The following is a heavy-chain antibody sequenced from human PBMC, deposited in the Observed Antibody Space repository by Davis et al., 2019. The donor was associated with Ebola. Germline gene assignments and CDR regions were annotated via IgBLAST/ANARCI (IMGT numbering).Heavy chain of an antibody. V-gene: IGHV4-34*01. CDR1: GGSFSGYY. D-gene: IGHD3-10*01. Sequence: MPSETLSLTCAVYGGSFSGYYWSWIRQPPGKGLEWIGEINHSGSTNYNPSLKSRVTISVDTSKNQFSLKLSSVTAAATAVYYRARLGFGYGMDVWGQGTTVTVSS. CDR3: ARLGFGYGMDV. CDR2: INHSGST. J-gene: IGHJ6*02.